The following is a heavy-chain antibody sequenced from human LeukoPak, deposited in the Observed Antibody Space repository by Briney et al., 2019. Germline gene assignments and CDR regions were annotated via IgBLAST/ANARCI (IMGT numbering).Heavy chain of an antibody. V-gene: IGHV4-34*01. CDR2: INHSGST. CDR3: ARQRVTAIGYNWFDP. J-gene: IGHJ5*02. CDR1: GGSFSGYY. D-gene: IGHD2-21*02. Sequence: PSETLSLTCAVYGGSFSGYYWSWIRQPPGKGLESIGEINHSGSTNYNPSLKSRVTISVDTSKNQFSLKLSSVTAADTAVYYCARQRVTAIGYNWFDPWGQGTLVTVSS.